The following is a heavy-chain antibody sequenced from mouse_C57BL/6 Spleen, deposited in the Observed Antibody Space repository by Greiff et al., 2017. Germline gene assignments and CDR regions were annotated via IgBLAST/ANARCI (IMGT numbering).Heavy chain of an antibody. V-gene: IGHV1-50*01. J-gene: IGHJ4*01. CDR2: IDPSDSYT. Sequence: QVQLKQPGAELVKPGASVKLSCKASGYTFTSYWMQWVKQRPGQGLEWIGEIDPSDSYTNYNQKFKGKATLTVDTSSSTAYMQLSSLTSEDSAVYYCARSRPPMDYWGQGTSVTVSS. CDR3: ARSRPPMDY. CDR1: GYTFTSYW. D-gene: IGHD6-1*01.